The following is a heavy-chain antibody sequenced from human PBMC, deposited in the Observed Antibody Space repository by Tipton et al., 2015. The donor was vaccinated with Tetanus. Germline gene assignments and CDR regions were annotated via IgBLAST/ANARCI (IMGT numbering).Heavy chain of an antibody. J-gene: IGHJ4*02. Sequence: SLRLSCAASGFTFTRYAMHWVRQAPGKGLEWVASISSTSSYIYYADSLKGRFTISRDNAKNSLYLQMNGLRAEDTAVYYCASGSALDYWGQGTLVTVSS. CDR1: GFTFTRYA. D-gene: IGHD6-25*01. CDR2: ISSTSSYI. V-gene: IGHV3-21*01. CDR3: ASGSALDY.